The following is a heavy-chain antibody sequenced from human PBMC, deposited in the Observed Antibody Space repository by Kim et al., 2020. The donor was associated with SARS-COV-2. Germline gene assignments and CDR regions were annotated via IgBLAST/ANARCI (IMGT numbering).Heavy chain of an antibody. CDR1: GFTFSSYG. CDR3: AKSPARRSSGFDY. Sequence: GGSLRLSCAASGFTFSSYGMHWVRQAPGKGLEWVAVISYDGSNKYYADSVKGRFTISRDNSKNTLYLQMNSLRAEDTAVYYCAKSPARRSSGFDYWGQGT. J-gene: IGHJ4*02. CDR2: ISYDGSNK. V-gene: IGHV3-30*18. D-gene: IGHD6-19*01.